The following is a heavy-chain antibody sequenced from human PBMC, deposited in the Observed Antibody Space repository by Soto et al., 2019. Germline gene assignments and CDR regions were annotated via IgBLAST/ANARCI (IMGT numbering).Heavy chain of an antibody. CDR2: IWYEGTNK. CDR3: AKVAGGLGYFDL. J-gene: IGHJ2*01. Sequence: GGSLRLSCVASDFAFSNYGMHWVRQAPGKGLEWVALIWYEGTNKYYGDSVKGRFTVSRDNSKKTLYLQLNGLTSDDTAVHYCAKVAGGLGYFDLWGRGTLVTVSS. CDR1: DFAFSNYG. D-gene: IGHD3-16*01. V-gene: IGHV3-33*03.